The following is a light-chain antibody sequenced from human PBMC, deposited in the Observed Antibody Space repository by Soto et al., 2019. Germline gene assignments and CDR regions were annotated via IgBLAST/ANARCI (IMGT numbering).Light chain of an antibody. V-gene: IGLV2-18*02. CDR3: RSFTTSSTYV. J-gene: IGLJ1*01. Sequence: QSALTQPPSVSGSPGQSVAISCSGTSSDVGSYNRVSWYQQPPGTAPKLMIYDVSNRPSGVPDRSSGSKSGNTASLTISGLQAEDDADYYCRSFTTSSTYVFGTGTKLTVL. CDR1: SSDVGSYNR. CDR2: DVS.